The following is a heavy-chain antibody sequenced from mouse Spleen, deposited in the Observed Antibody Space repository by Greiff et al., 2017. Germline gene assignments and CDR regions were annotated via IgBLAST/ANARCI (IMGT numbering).Heavy chain of an antibody. CDR2: IDPNSGGT. D-gene: IGHD1-1*01. V-gene: IGHV1-72*01. J-gene: IGHJ4*01. CDR3: ARTTVVARAPYYAMDY. CDR1: GYTFTSYW. Sequence: QVQLQQPGAELVKPGASVKLSCKASGYTFTSYWMHWVKQRPGRGLEWIGRIDPNSGGTKYNEKFKSKATLTVDKPSSTAYMQLSSLTSEDSAVYYCARTTVVARAPYYAMDYWGQGTSVTVSS.